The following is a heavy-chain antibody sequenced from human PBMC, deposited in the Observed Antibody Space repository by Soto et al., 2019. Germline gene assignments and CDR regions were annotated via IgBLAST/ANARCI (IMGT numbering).Heavy chain of an antibody. D-gene: IGHD3-22*01. V-gene: IGHV1-24*01. Sequence: GPSVKVSCKVSGYTLTELSMHWVRQAPVKGLEWMGGFDPEDGETIYAQKFQGRVTMTEDTSTDTAYMELSSLRSEDTAVYYCATWDYYDSSGNDYWGQGTLVTVSS. CDR2: FDPEDGET. CDR3: ATWDYYDSSGNDY. J-gene: IGHJ4*02. CDR1: GYTLTELS.